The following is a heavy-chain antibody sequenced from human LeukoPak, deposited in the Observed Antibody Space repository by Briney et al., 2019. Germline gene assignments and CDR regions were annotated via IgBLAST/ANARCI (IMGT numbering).Heavy chain of an antibody. D-gene: IGHD1-26*01. V-gene: IGHV3-48*01. CDR1: GFTFSSYS. Sequence: GGSLRLSCAASGFTFSSYSMTWVRQAPGKGLEWVSYISSSSSTIYYADSVKGRFTISRDNAKNSLYLQMNSLRAEDTAVYYCARDPSSGSYNYYYYYGMDVWGQGTTVTVSS. CDR3: ARDPSSGSYNYYYYYGMDV. J-gene: IGHJ6*02. CDR2: ISSSSSTI.